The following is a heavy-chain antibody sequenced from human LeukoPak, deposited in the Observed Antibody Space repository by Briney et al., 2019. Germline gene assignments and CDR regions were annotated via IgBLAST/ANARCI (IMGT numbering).Heavy chain of an antibody. J-gene: IGHJ4*02. CDR3: TRDIPFGGY. CDR2: IKQDGSEK. Sequence: GESLRLSCVASGFTFSDYRMNWVRQAPGKGLEWVANIKQDGSEKYYVDSVKGRFTISRDNAKNSLYLQMNSLRAEGTAVYYCTRDIPFGGYWGQGILVTVSS. CDR1: GFTFSDYR. V-gene: IGHV3-7*03. D-gene: IGHD3-16*01.